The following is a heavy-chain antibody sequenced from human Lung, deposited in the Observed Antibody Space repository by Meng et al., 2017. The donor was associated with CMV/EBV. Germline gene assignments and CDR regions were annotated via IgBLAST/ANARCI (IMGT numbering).Heavy chain of an antibody. CDR1: GYTFTRYG. CDR2: IRVYNGYK. V-gene: IGHV1-18*01. D-gene: IGHD2-21*01. CDR3: AGSGPSYCGVDCLTWFDP. Sequence: ASVXVSXKATGYTFTRYGINWVRQAPGQGLEWMGWIRVYNGYKKYSQKFQGRVTMTTDTSTSTAYMELRSLRSEDTGVYYCAGSGPSYCGVDCLTWFDPWXQETXVTVDS. J-gene: IGHJ5*02.